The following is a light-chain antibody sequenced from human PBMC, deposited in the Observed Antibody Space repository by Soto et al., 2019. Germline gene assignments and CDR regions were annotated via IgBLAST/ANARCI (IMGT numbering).Light chain of an antibody. CDR2: EGI. CDR3: CSYVGATTYV. CDR1: SSTVGGLNV. V-gene: IGLV2-23*01. J-gene: IGLJ1*01. Sequence: QFALTQPASVSGSPGQSITISCTGTSSTVGGLNVVSWYQQHPGKAPKVIIYEGIKRPSGVSNRFSGSNSGSTASLTISGLQAEDEADYYCCSYVGATTYVFGTGTKVTVL.